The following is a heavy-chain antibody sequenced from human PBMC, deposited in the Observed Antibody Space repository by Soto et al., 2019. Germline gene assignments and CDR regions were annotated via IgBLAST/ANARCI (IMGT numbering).Heavy chain of an antibody. V-gene: IGHV3-48*02. CDR2: ISSSSSTI. D-gene: IGHD6-13*01. CDR1: GFTFSSYS. Sequence: PGGSLRLSCAASGFTFSSYSMNWVRQAPGKGLEWVSYISSSSSTIYYADSVKGRFTISRDNAENSLYLQMNSLRDEDTAVYYCARDRESSSWNLFSYYYGMDVWGQGTTVTVSS. CDR3: ARDRESSSWNLFSYYYGMDV. J-gene: IGHJ6*02.